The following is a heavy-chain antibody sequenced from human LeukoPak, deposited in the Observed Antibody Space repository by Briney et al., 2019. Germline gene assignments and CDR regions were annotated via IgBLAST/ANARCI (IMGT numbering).Heavy chain of an antibody. D-gene: IGHD5-18*01. CDR1: GFTFSSYG. CDR3: AKGSSVTAAL. J-gene: IGHJ4*02. CDR2: IRYDGSNK. V-gene: IGHV3-30*02. Sequence: PGGSLRLACAASGFTFSSYGMHWVRQAPGKGLEWVAFIRYDGSNKYYADSVKGRFTISRDNSKNTLYLQMNSLRPEDTAVYYCAKGSSVTAALWGQGTLVTVSS.